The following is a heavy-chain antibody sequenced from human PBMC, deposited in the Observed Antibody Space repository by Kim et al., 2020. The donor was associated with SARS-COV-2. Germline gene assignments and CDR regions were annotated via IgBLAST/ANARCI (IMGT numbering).Heavy chain of an antibody. J-gene: IGHJ5*02. V-gene: IGHV3-7*01. Sequence: GGSLRLSCDASGFTFSGYWMTWVRRAPGKGLEWVANIKEDGSEKNYLDSLRGRFTISRDNAKNSLYLQMHSLRADDTAVYYCAREGYYYDSSGYYFWFDPWDQGTRVTVSS. D-gene: IGHD3-22*01. CDR2: IKEDGSEK. CDR3: AREGYYYDSSGYYFWFDP. CDR1: GFTFSGYW.